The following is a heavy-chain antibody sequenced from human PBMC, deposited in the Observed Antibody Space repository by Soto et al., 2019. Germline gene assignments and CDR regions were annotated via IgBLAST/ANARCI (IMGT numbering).Heavy chain of an antibody. J-gene: IGHJ6*02. CDR2: IRSKAYGGTT. V-gene: IGHV3-49*04. Sequence: GGSLRLSCTACGFTLGYYAMSWVRQSPGKGLEWVGFIRSKAYGGTTEYAASVKGRFTISRDDSKSIAYLQMNSLKTEDTAVYYCTREDIVVVVAATRHYYYGMDVWGQGTTVTVSS. CDR1: GFTLGYYA. CDR3: TREDIVVVVAATRHYYYGMDV. D-gene: IGHD2-15*01.